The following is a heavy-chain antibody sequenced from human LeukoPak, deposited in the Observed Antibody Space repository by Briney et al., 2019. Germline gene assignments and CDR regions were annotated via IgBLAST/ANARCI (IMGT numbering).Heavy chain of an antibody. D-gene: IGHD3-22*01. J-gene: IGHJ4*02. CDR2: IDPDGSNT. V-gene: IGHV3-74*01. CDR1: GFTFSSYW. CDR3: VRSHYFAGSGYYYDY. Sequence: GGSLRLSCAASGFTFSSYWMHWVRQAPGKGLVWVSRIDPDGSNTNYADSVKGRFTISRDNAKNTVDLQMISLRDEDTSVYYCVRSHYFAGSGYYYDYWGQGTLVTVSS.